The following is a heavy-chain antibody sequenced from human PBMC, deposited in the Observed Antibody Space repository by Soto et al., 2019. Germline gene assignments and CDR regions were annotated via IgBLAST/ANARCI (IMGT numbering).Heavy chain of an antibody. CDR1: GYTFTSYG. Sequence: ASVKVSCKASGYTFTSYGISWVRQAPGQGLEWMGWISAYNGNTNYAQKLQGRVTMTTDTSTSTAYMELRSLRSDDTAVYYCAMGAYNLNYEGAFGMWGQGTMIRVSS. V-gene: IGHV1-18*04. D-gene: IGHD1-7*01. CDR3: AMGAYNLNYEGAFGM. CDR2: ISAYNGNT. J-gene: IGHJ3*02.